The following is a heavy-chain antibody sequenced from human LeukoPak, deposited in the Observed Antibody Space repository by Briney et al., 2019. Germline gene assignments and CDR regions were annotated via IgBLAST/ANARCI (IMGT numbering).Heavy chain of an antibody. CDR3: ARDGGGYSYGYKLDY. D-gene: IGHD5-18*01. CDR2: IYSGGST. J-gene: IGHJ4*02. V-gene: IGHV3-53*05. CDR1: EFTVSSNY. Sequence: GGSLRLSCAASEFTVSSNYMSWVRQDPGQGLEWVSVIYSGGSTYYADSVKGRFTISRDNSKNTLFVQMNSLRPDDTAVYYCARDGGGYSYGYKLDYWGQGTLVTVSS.